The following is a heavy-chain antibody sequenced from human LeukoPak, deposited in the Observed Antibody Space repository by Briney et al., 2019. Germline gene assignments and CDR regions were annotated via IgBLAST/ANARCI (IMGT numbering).Heavy chain of an antibody. CDR1: GASVTSGDYY. CDR2: IHGSGTT. D-gene: IGHD3-16*01. CDR3: ARQFGGTYDVL. V-gene: IGHV4-61*08. J-gene: IGHJ4*02. Sequence: SETLSLTCTVSGASVTSGDYYWGWVRQPPGKGLEWIGFIHGSGTTNYNPSLKSRLTMSLDTSKNQFSLRLGSVTAADTAVYYCARQFGGTYDVLWGQGTLVTVSS.